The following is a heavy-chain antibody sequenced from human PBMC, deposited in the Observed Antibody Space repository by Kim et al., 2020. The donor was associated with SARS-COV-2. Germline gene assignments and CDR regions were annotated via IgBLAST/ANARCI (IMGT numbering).Heavy chain of an antibody. D-gene: IGHD4-17*01. J-gene: IGHJ6*02. V-gene: IGHV3-48*02. CDR2: ISSSRSII. Sequence: GGSLRLSCAASGFTFTTYNMNWVRQAPGKGLEWLSYISSSRSIIYYADSVKGRFTISRDNAKDLLFLQMNSLRDEDTAVYYCARAPPGGDYGYYYYGLDVWGHRNTVTVSS. CDR3: ARAPPGGDYGYYYYGLDV. CDR1: GFTFTTYN.